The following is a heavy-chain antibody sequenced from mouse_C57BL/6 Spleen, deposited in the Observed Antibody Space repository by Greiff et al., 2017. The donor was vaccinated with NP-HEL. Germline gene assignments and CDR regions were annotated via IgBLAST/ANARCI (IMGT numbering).Heavy chain of an antibody. CDR1: GYSITSGYY. V-gene: IGHV3-6*01. CDR3: ASSYDYDVDY. CDR2: ISYDGSN. D-gene: IGHD2-4*01. Sequence: ESGPGLVKPSQSLSLTCSVTGYSITSGYYWNWIRQFPGNKLEWMGYISYDGSNNYNPSLKNRISITRDTSKNQFFLKLNSVTTEDTATYYCASSYDYDVDYWGQGTTLTVSS. J-gene: IGHJ2*01.